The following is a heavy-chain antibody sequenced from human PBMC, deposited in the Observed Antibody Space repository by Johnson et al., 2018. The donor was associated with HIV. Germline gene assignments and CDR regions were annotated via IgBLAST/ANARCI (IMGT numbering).Heavy chain of an antibody. Sequence: QVLLVESGGGVVQPGRSLRLSCAASGFTFSSYAMHWVRQAPGKGLEWVAVISYDGSNKYYADSVKGRFTISRDNSKNTLYLQMSSLRAEDTAVYYCAKERGSHSGAFDIWGQGTVVIVSS. CDR3: AKERGSHSGAFDI. CDR1: GFTFSSYA. V-gene: IGHV3-30*04. J-gene: IGHJ3*02. CDR2: ISYDGSNK. D-gene: IGHD2-15*01.